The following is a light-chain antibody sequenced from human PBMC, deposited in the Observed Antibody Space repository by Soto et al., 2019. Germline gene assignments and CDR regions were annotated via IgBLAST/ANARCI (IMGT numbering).Light chain of an antibody. V-gene: IGLV1-47*01. CDR2: RNN. Sequence: QSVLTQPPSASGTPGQRVTISCSGSSSNIGSNYVYWYQQLPGTAPKLLIYRNNQRPSGVPDRFFGSKSGTSASLAISGLRSEDEADYYCAAWDDSLNGHLFGGGTKLTVL. CDR1: SSNIGSNY. J-gene: IGLJ2*01. CDR3: AAWDDSLNGHL.